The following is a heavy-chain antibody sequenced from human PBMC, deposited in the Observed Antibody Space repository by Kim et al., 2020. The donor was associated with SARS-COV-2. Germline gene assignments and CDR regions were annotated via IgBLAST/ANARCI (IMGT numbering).Heavy chain of an antibody. J-gene: IGHJ3*02. V-gene: IGHV1-69*06. CDR2: GTA. CDR3: ASEFRAFDI. Sequence: GTATYAQKFQGRVTITADKSTSTAYMELSSLRSEDTAVYYCASEFRAFDIWGQGTMVTVSS.